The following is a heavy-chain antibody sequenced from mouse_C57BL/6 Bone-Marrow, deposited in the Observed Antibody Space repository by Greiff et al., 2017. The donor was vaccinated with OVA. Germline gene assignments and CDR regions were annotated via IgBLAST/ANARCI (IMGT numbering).Heavy chain of an antibody. V-gene: IGHV6-3*01. CDR1: GFTFSNYW. Sequence: EVKVVESGGGLVQPGGSMKLSCVASGFTFSNYWMNWVRQSPETGLEWVAQIRLKSDNYATHYAESVKGRFTISRDDSKRSVYLQMNNLRAEDTGMYYCTVPTVVVRDYWGQGTTLTVSS. CDR2: IRLKSDNYAT. J-gene: IGHJ2*01. CDR3: TVPTVVVRDY. D-gene: IGHD1-1*01.